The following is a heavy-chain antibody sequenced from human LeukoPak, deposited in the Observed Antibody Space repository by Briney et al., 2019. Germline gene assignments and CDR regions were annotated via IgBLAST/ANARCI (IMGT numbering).Heavy chain of an antibody. CDR1: GYTFTSYG. Sequence: EGPVKVSCKASGYTFTSYGISWVRQAPGQGPEWMGWISAYSTYNGNTNYAQKFQGRVTMTTDTSTSTAYMELRSPRSDDTAVYYCTRDLGQWLLQGIFFDYWGQGTLVTVSS. V-gene: IGHV1-18*01. J-gene: IGHJ4*02. CDR2: ISAYSTYNGNT. CDR3: TRDLGQWLLQGIFFDY. D-gene: IGHD5-12*01.